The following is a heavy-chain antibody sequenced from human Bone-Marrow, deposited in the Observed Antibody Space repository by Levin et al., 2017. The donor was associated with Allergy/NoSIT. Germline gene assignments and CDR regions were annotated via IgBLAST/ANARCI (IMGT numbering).Heavy chain of an antibody. D-gene: IGHD3-10*01. J-gene: IGHJ4*02. Sequence: LSLTCAASGFTFSSYAMSWVRQAPGKGLEWVSGISGGGGGTYFADSVKGRFTISRDNSKNTLFLQMNSLRAEDTAVYYCAKDLPYYYGSGSYPNCFDYWGQGTLVTVSS. CDR2: ISGGGGGT. V-gene: IGHV3-23*01. CDR3: AKDLPYYYGSGSYPNCFDY. CDR1: GFTFSSYA.